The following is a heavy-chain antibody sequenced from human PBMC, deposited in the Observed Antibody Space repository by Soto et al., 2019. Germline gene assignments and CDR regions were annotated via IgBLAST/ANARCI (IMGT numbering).Heavy chain of an antibody. CDR1: GGPFRGYG. J-gene: IGHJ6*02. CDR2: IIPNFGAP. D-gene: IGHD3-16*01. CDR3: ATPARDFYGPFYQHSGLDV. V-gene: IGHV1-69*01. Sequence: QVQLVQSGPEVKKTGSSMKVSCKASGGPFRGYGLNWVRQAPGQGLEWIGGIIPNFGAPNYAQKFQGRVSITADEVTTTIYMELKGLRSEYTAVYYCATPARDFYGPFYQHSGLDVWGQGTRLTVSS.